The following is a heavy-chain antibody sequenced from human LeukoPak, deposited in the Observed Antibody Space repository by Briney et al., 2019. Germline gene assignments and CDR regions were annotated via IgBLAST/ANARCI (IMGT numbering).Heavy chain of an antibody. CDR3: ARITRGHYYGMDV. D-gene: IGHD3-10*01. CDR2: IYYSGST. V-gene: IGHV4-59*01. Sequence: PSETLSLTCTVSGGSISSYYWSWIRQPPGKGLEWIGYIYYSGSTNYNPSLKSRVTISLDTSKNQLSLKVSSVTAADTAVYYCARITRGHYYGMDVWGQGTTVTVSS. J-gene: IGHJ6*02. CDR1: GGSISSYY.